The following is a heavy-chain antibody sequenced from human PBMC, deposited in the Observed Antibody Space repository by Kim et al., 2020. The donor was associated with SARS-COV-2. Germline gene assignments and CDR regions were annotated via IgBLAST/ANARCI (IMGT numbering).Heavy chain of an antibody. V-gene: IGHV3-11*05. CDR1: GFTFSDYY. Sequence: GGSLRLSCAASGFTFSDYYMSWIRQAQGKGLEWVSYISSSSSYTNYADAVKGRFTISRDNAKNSLYLQMNSLRAADTAVYYCARDHSTYYYDSSGYYRALTTEFPYSALVGWG. J-gene: IGHJ6*01. D-gene: IGHD3-22*01. CDR2: ISSSSSYT. CDR3: ARDHSTYYYDSSGYYRALTTEFPYSALVG.